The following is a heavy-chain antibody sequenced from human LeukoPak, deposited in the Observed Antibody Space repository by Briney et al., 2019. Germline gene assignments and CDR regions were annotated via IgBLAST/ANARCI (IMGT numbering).Heavy chain of an antibody. CDR2: IYTSGST. Sequence: SETLSLTCTVSGGSISSGSYYWSWIRQPAGKGLEWIGRIYTSGSTNYNPSLKSRVTISVDTSKNQFSLKLSSATAADTAVYYCARGPGGSSSSDFDYWGQGTLVTVSS. J-gene: IGHJ4*02. D-gene: IGHD6-6*01. V-gene: IGHV4-61*02. CDR1: GGSISSGSYY. CDR3: ARGPGGSSSSDFDY.